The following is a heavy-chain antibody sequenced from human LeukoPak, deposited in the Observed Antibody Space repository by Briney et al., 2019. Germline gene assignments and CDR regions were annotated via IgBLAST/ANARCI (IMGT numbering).Heavy chain of an antibody. CDR3: AKDRIQGGVGATSFDY. CDR2: MNPNSGNT. Sequence: ASVKVSCKASGYTFTSYDINWVRQATGQGLEWMGWMNPNSGNTGYAQKFQGRVTITRNTSISTAYMELSSLRSEDTAVYYCAKDRIQGGVGATSFDYWGQGTLVTVSS. J-gene: IGHJ4*02. D-gene: IGHD1-26*01. V-gene: IGHV1-8*03. CDR1: GYTFTSYD.